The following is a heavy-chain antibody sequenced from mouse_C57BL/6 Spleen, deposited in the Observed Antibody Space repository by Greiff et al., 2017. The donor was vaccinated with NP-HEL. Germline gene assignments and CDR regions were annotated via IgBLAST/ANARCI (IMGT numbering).Heavy chain of an antibody. CDR2: IYPGDGDT. Sequence: VQLQQSGPELVKPGASVKISCKASGYAFSSSWMNWVKQRPGKGLEWIGRIYPGDGDTNYNGKFKGKATLTADKSSSTAYMQLSSLTSEDSAVYVCERGGRDYGYAMDYWGQGTSVTVSS. CDR3: ERGGRDYGYAMDY. D-gene: IGHD2-4*01. J-gene: IGHJ4*01. CDR1: GYAFSSSW. V-gene: IGHV1-82*01.